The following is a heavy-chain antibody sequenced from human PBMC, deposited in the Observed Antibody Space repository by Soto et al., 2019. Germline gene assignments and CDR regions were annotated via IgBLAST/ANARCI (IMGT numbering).Heavy chain of an antibody. Sequence: GSLRLSCAASGFNFHWYWMSWVRQAPGKGLEWIGEIYHSGSTNYNPSLKSRVTISVDKSKNQFSLKLSSVTAADTAVYYCARYCSSTSCYHFDYWGQGTLVTVSS. J-gene: IGHJ4*02. CDR2: IYHSGST. CDR3: ARYCSSTSCYHFDY. CDR1: GFNFHWYW. D-gene: IGHD2-2*01. V-gene: IGHV4-4*02.